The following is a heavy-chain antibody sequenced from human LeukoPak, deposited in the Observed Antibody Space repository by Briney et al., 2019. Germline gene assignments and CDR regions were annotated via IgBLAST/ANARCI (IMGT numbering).Heavy chain of an antibody. V-gene: IGHV3-23*01. J-gene: IGHJ3*02. Sequence: GGSLRLSCAASGFAFNIHAMSWVRQAPGKGLEWVSTINDPSTTYYADSVKGRLTISRDDSKNTLFLQMNGVRADDTAQYYCAKDALSGNSIYDPFDIWGQGTMVTVSS. D-gene: IGHD1-7*01. CDR1: GFAFNIHA. CDR3: AKDALSGNSIYDPFDI. CDR2: INDPSTT.